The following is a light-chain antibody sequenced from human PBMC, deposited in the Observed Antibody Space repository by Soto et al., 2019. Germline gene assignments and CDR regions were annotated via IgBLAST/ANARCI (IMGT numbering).Light chain of an antibody. CDR3: QQYNSYTLT. Sequence: MTQSPSPLSVSVGDRVTITWGASQSISSWLAWYQKKPGKAPKLLIYKASSLESGVPSRLSGSGSGTELTITISSMQDDDVATYYCQQYNSYTLTFGEGTKVDI. V-gene: IGKV1-5*03. CDR2: KAS. CDR1: QSISSW. J-gene: IGKJ4*01.